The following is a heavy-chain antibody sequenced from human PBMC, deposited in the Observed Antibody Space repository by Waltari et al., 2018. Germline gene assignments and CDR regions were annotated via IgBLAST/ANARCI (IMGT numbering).Heavy chain of an antibody. V-gene: IGHV3-23*01. CDR1: GFTFSSYA. D-gene: IGHD3-22*01. CDR3: AKFTYYYDSSGY. Sequence: EVQLLESGGGLVQPGGSLRLSCAASGFTFSSYAMSWVRQAPGKGLEWVSAISVSGGSTYYADSVKGRFTISRDNSKNTLYLQMNSLRAEDTAVYYCAKFTYYYDSSGYWGQGTLVTVSS. CDR2: ISVSGGST. J-gene: IGHJ4*02.